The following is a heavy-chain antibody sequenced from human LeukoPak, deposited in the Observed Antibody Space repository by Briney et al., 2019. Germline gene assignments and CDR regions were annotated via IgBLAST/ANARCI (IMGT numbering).Heavy chain of an antibody. CDR1: GGSFSGYF. Sequence: SETLTLTCAVYGGSFSGYFWSWIRQPPGKGLEWIGEINHRGSTNYNPTLKSRVTISVDTSKNQFSLKLSSVTAADTAVYYCARGPYGDPRWVAVWRKGATVTVSS. V-gene: IGHV4-34*01. CDR2: INHRGST. D-gene: IGHD4-17*01. J-gene: IGHJ6*04. CDR3: ARGPYGDPRWVAV.